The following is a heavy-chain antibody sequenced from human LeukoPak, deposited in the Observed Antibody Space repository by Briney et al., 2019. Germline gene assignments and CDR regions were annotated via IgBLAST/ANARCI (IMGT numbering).Heavy chain of an antibody. D-gene: IGHD6-6*01. CDR1: GFTFSSYA. V-gene: IGHV3-15*01. Sequence: PGGSLRLSCAASGFTFSSYAMSWVRQAPGKGLEWVGRIKSKTDGGTTDYAAPVKGRFTISRGDSKNTLYLQMNSLKTEDTAVYYCTTGGIAARPFDYWGQGTLVTVSS. CDR2: IKSKTDGGTT. CDR3: TTGGIAARPFDY. J-gene: IGHJ4*02.